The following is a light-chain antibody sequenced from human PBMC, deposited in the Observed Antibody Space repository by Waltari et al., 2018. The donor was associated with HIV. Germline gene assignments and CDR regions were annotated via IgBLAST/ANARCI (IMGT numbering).Light chain of an antibody. CDR3: MIWHNSGWE. J-gene: IGLJ3*02. Sequence: QAVVTQPSSLSASPGESARLTCALRSGMSIVSYMIHWFQQKPGSPPQFLLRYKSDSDKKKGSGVPSRFSGLKDSSANAGILHISGLQSEDEADYHCMIWHNSGWEFGGGTKLTVL. CDR2: YKSDSDK. CDR1: SGMSIVSYM. V-gene: IGLV5-45*02.